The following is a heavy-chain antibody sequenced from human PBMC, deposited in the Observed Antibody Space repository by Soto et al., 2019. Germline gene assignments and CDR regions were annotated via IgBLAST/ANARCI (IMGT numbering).Heavy chain of an antibody. D-gene: IGHD2-15*01. CDR1: GGTFGSYA. CDR3: ATDCSGGSCYGASGMDV. Sequence: SVKVSCNASGGTFGSYAISWVRRAPGQSLEWMGQINAGFGATDLAQMFQGRVTINADKSTTTVYMELSSLRSDDTAVYYCATDCSGGSCYGASGMDVWGQGTTVTVSS. J-gene: IGHJ6*02. V-gene: IGHV1-69*06. CDR2: INAGFGAT.